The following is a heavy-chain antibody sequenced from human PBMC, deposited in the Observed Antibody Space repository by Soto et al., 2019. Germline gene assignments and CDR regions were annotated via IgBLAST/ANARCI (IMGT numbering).Heavy chain of an antibody. V-gene: IGHV4-4*02. CDR1: GDSISSNYW. D-gene: IGHD3-16*02. Sequence: QVQLQESGPGLVKPAGTLSLTCAVSGDSISSNYWWTWVRQSPGKGLEWIGEIYHDGYTSYNPSVKSRITISMDKSRNQFSLKLSSVTAADTAVYYCASNPGRGSYQDCRGQGTLVTVSS. CDR3: ASNPGRGSYQDC. J-gene: IGHJ4*02. CDR2: IYHDGYT.